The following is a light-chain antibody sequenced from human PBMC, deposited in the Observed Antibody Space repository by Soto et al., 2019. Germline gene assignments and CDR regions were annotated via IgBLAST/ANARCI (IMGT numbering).Light chain of an antibody. Sequence: QSFLTQPASVSGSPGRSITVSCAGTNTDVGGYNYVSWYQHRPGKAPRLMIYEVRNRLSGVSNRFSGSKSGNTASLTISGLQSEDEADYYCTSYTPTGALVFGSGTKVTVL. V-gene: IGLV2-14*01. J-gene: IGLJ6*01. CDR1: NTDVGGYNY. CDR2: EVR. CDR3: TSYTPTGALV.